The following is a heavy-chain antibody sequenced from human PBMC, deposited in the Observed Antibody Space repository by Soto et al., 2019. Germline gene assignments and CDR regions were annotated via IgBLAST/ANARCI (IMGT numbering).Heavy chain of an antibody. CDR1: GFTFSSYA. D-gene: IGHD2-15*01. V-gene: IGHV3-30-3*01. J-gene: IGHJ4*02. CDR3: ARDRGRYCSGGSCYSGEYFDY. CDR2: ISYDGSNK. Sequence: QVQLVESGGGVVQPGRSLRLSCAASGFTFSSYAMHWVRQAPGKGLEWVAVISYDGSNKYYADSVKGRFTISRDNSKNTLDLQMNSLRAEDTAVYYCARDRGRYCSGGSCYSGEYFDYWGQGTLVTVSS.